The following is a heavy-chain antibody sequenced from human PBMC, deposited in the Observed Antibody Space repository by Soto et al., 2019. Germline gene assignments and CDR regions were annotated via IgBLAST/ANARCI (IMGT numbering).Heavy chain of an antibody. D-gene: IGHD3-3*01. J-gene: IGHJ5*02. V-gene: IGHV3-23*01. Sequence: EVQLLESGGGLVQPGGSLRLSCAASGFTFSSYAMSWVRQAPGKGLEWVSAIGGSAGSTYYADSVRGRFTISRDYSKTTLYLQMNSLRVDDTAVYYCAKGRGDFWSGYPSWFDPWGQGTLVTVSS. CDR2: IGGSAGST. CDR1: GFTFSSYA. CDR3: AKGRGDFWSGYPSWFDP.